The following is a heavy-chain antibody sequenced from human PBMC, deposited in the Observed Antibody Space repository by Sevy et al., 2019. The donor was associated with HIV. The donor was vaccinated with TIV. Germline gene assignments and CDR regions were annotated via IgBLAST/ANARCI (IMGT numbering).Heavy chain of an antibody. D-gene: IGHD6-13*01. Sequence: SETLSLTCTVSGASISSNTYYWGWIRQPPGKDLDWIGSIYFSGCAYYNPSLKGPVTISVDTSKNQFSLQVRSGTATETAVYYCAREGPRIAQFDNWGQGTLVTVSS. J-gene: IGHJ4*02. CDR2: IYFSGCA. V-gene: IGHV4-39*02. CDR3: AREGPRIAQFDN. CDR1: GASISSNTYY.